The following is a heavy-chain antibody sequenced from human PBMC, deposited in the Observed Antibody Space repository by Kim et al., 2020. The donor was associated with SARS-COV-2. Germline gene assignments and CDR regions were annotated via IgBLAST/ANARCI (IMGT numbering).Heavy chain of an antibody. CDR2: T. Sequence: TYYNPSLKSRVTISVDTSKNQFSLKLSSVTAADTAVYYCARRSSTLYMDVWGQGTTVTVSS. CDR3: ARRSSTLYMDV. J-gene: IGHJ6*02. D-gene: IGHD2-2*01. V-gene: IGHV4-39*01.